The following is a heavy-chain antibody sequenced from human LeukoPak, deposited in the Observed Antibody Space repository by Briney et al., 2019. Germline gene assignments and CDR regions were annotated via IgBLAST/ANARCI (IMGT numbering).Heavy chain of an antibody. CDR3: AKGQELDDGVFDS. CDR1: GFTFRNYW. Sequence: PGGSLRLSCAPSGFTFRNYWMDWFRQAPGKGLVWVSRIDNDGTNSFYADSVKGRFTISRDNSKKTLYLQLNSLRVEDTAIYYCAKGQELDDGVFDSWGQGTLVTVSS. V-gene: IGHV3-74*01. D-gene: IGHD1-1*01. J-gene: IGHJ4*02. CDR2: IDNDGTNS.